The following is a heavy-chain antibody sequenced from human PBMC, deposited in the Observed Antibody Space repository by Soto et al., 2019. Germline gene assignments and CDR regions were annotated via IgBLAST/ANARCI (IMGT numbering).Heavy chain of an antibody. CDR2: IRSKTNSYAT. CDR1: GFTFGGSA. V-gene: IGHV3-73*02. Sequence: EGQLVESGGGLVQPGGSLKLSCAASGFTFGGSAMHWVRQASGKGLEWVGHIRSKTNSYATAYAESVKGRFTISRDDSRKTAYLQMNSLKTEDTAVYFCTRQTDAVQWLVVPTDYNFDYWGQGTLVTVSS. CDR3: TRQTDAVQWLVVPTDYNFDY. D-gene: IGHD6-19*01. J-gene: IGHJ4*02.